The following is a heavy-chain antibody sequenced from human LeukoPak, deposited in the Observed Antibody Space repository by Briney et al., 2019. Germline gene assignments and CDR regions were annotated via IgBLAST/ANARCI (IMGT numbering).Heavy chain of an antibody. D-gene: IGHD3-22*01. CDR3: ARGPITRYYDSSGYYGYFDY. Sequence: ASVKVSCKASGGTFSSYAISWVRQAPGQGLEWMGGIIPIFGTANYAQKFQGRVTITADESTSTAYMELSSLRSEDTAVYYCARGPITRYYDSSGYYGYFDYWGQGTLVTASS. CDR2: IIPIFGTA. V-gene: IGHV1-69*13. J-gene: IGHJ4*02. CDR1: GGTFSSYA.